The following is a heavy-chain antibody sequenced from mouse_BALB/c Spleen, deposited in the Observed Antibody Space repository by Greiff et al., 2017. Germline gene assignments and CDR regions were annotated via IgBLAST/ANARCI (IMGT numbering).Heavy chain of an antibody. D-gene: IGHD1-1*01. Sequence: EVNVVESGGGLVKPGGSLKLSCAASGFTFSSYAMSWVRQSPEKRLEWVAEISSGGSYTYYPDTVTGRFTISRDNAKNTLYLEMSSLRSEDTAMYYCARGYYGSRKTRYFDVWGAGTTVTVSS. V-gene: IGHV5-9-4*01. CDR3: ARGYYGSRKTRYFDV. J-gene: IGHJ1*01. CDR1: GFTFSSYA. CDR2: ISSGGSYT.